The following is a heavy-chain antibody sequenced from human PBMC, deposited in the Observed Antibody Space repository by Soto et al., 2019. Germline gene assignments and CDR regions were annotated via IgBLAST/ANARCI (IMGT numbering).Heavy chain of an antibody. CDR1: GGTFTNYA. V-gene: IGHV1-69*04. CDR3: ARVEAGAYYQVYYGMDV. Sequence: QVQLVQSGAEVKKPGSSVKVSCKASGGTFTNYAITWVRQAPGRGLECMGGIIPTLNIPNYAQRFEGRLTITADETTRTVYMDLSSLTSEDTAGYYCARVEAGAYYQVYYGMDVWGQGTTVTVSS. CDR2: IIPTLNIP. J-gene: IGHJ6*02. D-gene: IGHD3-22*01.